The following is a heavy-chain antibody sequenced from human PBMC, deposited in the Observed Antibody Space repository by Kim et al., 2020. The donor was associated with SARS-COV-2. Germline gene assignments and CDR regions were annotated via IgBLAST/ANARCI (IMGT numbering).Heavy chain of an antibody. CDR3: ARDFDGSGSYWSLSWFDP. D-gene: IGHD3-10*01. Sequence: KGRFTITRDNAKNSLYLQMNSLRDEDTAVYYCARDFDGSGSYWSLSWFDPWGQGTLVTVSS. V-gene: IGHV3-48*02. J-gene: IGHJ5*02.